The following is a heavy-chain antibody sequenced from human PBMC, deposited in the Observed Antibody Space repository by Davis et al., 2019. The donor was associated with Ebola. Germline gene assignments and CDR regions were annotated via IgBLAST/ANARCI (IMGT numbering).Heavy chain of an antibody. CDR1: GYTFTSYA. Sequence: AASVKVSCKASGYTFTSYAMNWVRQAPGQGLEWMGWTNTNTGNPTYAQGFTGRFVFSLDTSVSTAYLQISSLNAEDTAVYYCARLVRFLLMPRPPLDYYYGMDVWGKGTTVTVSS. CDR3: ARLVRFLLMPRPPLDYYYGMDV. J-gene: IGHJ6*04. D-gene: IGHD3-3*01. V-gene: IGHV7-4-1*02. CDR2: TNTNTGNP.